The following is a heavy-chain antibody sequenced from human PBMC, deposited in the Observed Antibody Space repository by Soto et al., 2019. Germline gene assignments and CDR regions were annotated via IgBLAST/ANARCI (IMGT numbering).Heavy chain of an antibody. CDR3: TTDLADSGSYYNY. J-gene: IGHJ4*02. D-gene: IGHD1-26*01. CDR1: GFTFSNAG. CDR2: IKSKTDGGTT. V-gene: IGHV3-15*07. Sequence: GGSLRLSCGASGFTFSNAGMNWVRQAPGKGLEWVGRIKSKTDGGTTDYAAPVKGRFTISRDDSKNTLYLQMNSLKTEDTAVCYCTTDLADSGSYYNYWGQGTLVTVSS.